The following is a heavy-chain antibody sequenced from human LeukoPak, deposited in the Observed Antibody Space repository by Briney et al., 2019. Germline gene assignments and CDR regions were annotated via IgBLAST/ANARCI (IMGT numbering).Heavy chain of an antibody. Sequence: GGSLRLSCAVSGFTFSSYSMSWVRQAPGKGLEWVGRIKSKTDGGTTDYAAPVKGRFTISRDDSKNTLYLQMNSLRAEDTAVYYCARGVGNFRYFFDYWGQGTLVTVSS. V-gene: IGHV3-15*01. CDR2: IKSKTDGGTT. CDR1: GFTFSSYS. CDR3: ARGVGNFRYFFDY. J-gene: IGHJ4*02. D-gene: IGHD2/OR15-2a*01.